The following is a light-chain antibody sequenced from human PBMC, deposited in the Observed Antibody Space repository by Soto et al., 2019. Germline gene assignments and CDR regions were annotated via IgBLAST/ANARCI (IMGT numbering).Light chain of an antibody. CDR3: QQYNNWLPRT. CDR2: DAS. Sequence: EIVMTQSPATLSVSPGERATLSCRASQSVSSNLAWYQHKPGQAPRLLIYDASTRATGIPARFSGSGSGTEFTLTISSLQSEDFAVYYCQQYNNWLPRTFGQGTKVDIK. CDR1: QSVSSN. J-gene: IGKJ1*01. V-gene: IGKV3-15*01.